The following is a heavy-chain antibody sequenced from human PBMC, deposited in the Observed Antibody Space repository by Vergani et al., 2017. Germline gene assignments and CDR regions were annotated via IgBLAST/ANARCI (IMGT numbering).Heavy chain of an antibody. CDR1: GFTFSNSA. Sequence: EVHLLESGGGLVQSGGSLRLSCAASGFTFSNSAVSWVRQAPGRGLAWVSRISGPGLSTYYADSVKGRFSISRDNSKNTVFLQMNSLRAEDTAIYYCVKDKIVLVCYFFDLWGHGILVTVSS. D-gene: IGHD3-22*01. CDR3: VKDKIVLVCYFFDL. J-gene: IGHJ4*01. CDR2: ISGPGLST. V-gene: IGHV3-23*01.